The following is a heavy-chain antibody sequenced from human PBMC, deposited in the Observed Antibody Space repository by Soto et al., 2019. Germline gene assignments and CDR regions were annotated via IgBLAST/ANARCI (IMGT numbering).Heavy chain of an antibody. J-gene: IGHJ6*02. Sequence: QVQLVQSGAEVKKPGSSVKVSCKASGGTFSSYAISWVRQAPGQGLEWMGGIIPIFGTANYAQKFQGRVTIPADEPTSTAYMELSSLRSEDTAVYDCASPMVRGVRNYYYGMDVWGQGTTVTVSS. CDR3: ASPMVRGVRNYYYGMDV. CDR1: GGTFSSYA. D-gene: IGHD3-10*01. V-gene: IGHV1-69*12. CDR2: IIPIFGTA.